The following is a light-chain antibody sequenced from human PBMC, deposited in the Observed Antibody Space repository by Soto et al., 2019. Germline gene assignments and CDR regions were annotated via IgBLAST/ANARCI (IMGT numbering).Light chain of an antibody. CDR3: SSYTSGSSHYV. V-gene: IGLV2-14*01. J-gene: IGLJ1*01. CDR1: SSDVGAYYS. CDR2: GVT. Sequence: GQSITISCSGTSSDVGAYYSVSWYQHHPGKAPKLIIYGVTNRPSGVSNRFSGSKSGNTASLTISGLQAEDEADYHCSSYTSGSSHYVFGTGTKVTVL.